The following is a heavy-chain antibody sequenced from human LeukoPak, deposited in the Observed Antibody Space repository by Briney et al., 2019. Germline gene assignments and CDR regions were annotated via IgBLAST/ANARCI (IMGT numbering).Heavy chain of an antibody. CDR3: ARLRYYGWFDP. Sequence: KPGRSLRLSCAASGFTFSSYGMHWVRQPPGKGLEWIGSFYYSGSTYYNPSLKSRVTISIDTSKNQFSLKLSSVTAADTAVYYCARLRYYGWFDPWGQGTLVTVSS. D-gene: IGHD3-10*01. CDR1: GFTFSSYG. J-gene: IGHJ5*02. CDR2: FYYSGST. V-gene: IGHV4-39*01.